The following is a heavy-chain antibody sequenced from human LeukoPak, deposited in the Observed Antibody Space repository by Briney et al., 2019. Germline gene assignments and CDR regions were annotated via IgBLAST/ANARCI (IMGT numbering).Heavy chain of an antibody. Sequence: ASVKVSCKASGYTFTSYYMHWVRQAPGQGLEWMGIINPSGGSTSYAQKFQGRVTMTRDTTTSTVYMELSSLRSEDTAVYYCARVRYGDYGDYYGMDVWDQGTTVTVSS. V-gene: IGHV1-46*01. CDR2: INPSGGST. CDR1: GYTFTSYY. CDR3: ARVRYGDYGDYYGMDV. J-gene: IGHJ6*02. D-gene: IGHD4-17*01.